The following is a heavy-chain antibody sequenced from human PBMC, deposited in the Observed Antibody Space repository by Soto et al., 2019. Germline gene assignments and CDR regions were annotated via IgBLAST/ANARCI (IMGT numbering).Heavy chain of an antibody. V-gene: IGHV1-24*01. CDR2: FDPEDGET. J-gene: IGHJ3*02. CDR3: VKHRGNPSGAFDI. Sequence: ASVKVSCKVSGYTLTELSMHWVRQAPGKGLEWMGGFDPEDGETIYAQKFQGRVTMTEDTSTDTADMELSSLRAEDTAVYYCVKHRGNPSGAFDIWGQGTMVTVSS. D-gene: IGHD3-10*01. CDR1: GYTLTELS.